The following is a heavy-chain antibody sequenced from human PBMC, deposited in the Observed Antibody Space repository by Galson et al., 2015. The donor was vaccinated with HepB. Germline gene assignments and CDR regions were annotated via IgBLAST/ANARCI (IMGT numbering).Heavy chain of an antibody. Sequence: SLRLSCAASGFTFSSYAMSWVRQAPGKGLEWVSAISGSGGSTYYADSVKGRFTISRDNSKNTLYLQMNSLRAEDTAVYYCAKDFYDSSGYYPAGGLSSYWGQGTLVTVSS. CDR1: GFTFSSYA. V-gene: IGHV3-23*01. CDR2: ISGSGGST. CDR3: AKDFYDSSGYYPAGGLSSY. J-gene: IGHJ4*02. D-gene: IGHD3-22*01.